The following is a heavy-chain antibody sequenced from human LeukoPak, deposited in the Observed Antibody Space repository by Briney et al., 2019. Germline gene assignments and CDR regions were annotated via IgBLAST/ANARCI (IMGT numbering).Heavy chain of an antibody. CDR3: ARVGPGSGYEQFDP. CDR2: IYYSGST. J-gene: IGHJ5*02. D-gene: IGHD5-12*01. V-gene: IGHV4-59*01. Sequence: SETLSLTCTVSGGSISSYYWSWIRQPPGKGLEWIGYIYYSGSTNYNPSLKIRVTISVDTSKNQFSLKLSSVTAADTAVYYCARVGPGSGYEQFDPWGQGTLVTVSS. CDR1: GGSISSYY.